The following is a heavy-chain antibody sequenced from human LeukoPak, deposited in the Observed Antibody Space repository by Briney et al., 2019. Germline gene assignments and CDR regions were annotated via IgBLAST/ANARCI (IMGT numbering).Heavy chain of an antibody. CDR2: ISDSGGST. J-gene: IGHJ5*02. CDR1: GFTFSSYE. Sequence: PGGSLRLSCAASGFTFSSYEMNWVRQAPGKGLEWVSTISDSGGSTFYADSVKGRFTISRDNSKNTLYLQMNDLRAEDTAVYYCAKRVLVGSAKWFDPWGQGTLVTVSS. CDR3: AKRVLVGSAKWFDP. D-gene: IGHD1-26*01. V-gene: IGHV3-23*01.